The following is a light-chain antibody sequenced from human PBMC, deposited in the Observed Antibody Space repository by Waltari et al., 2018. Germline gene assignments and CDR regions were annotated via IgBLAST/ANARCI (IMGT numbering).Light chain of an antibody. J-gene: IGLJ3*02. CDR1: SRDVGFYDF. CDR3: SSYTRRSYWV. CDR2: KVN. V-gene: IGLV2-14*01. Sequence: QSALTQPASVSGSPGQSIPISCTGPSRDVGFYDFVSWFQHHPGKAPKVMIYKVNNRPSGVSNRFSGSKSANTASLTISGLQAEDEADYYCSSYTRRSYWVFGGGTQLTVL.